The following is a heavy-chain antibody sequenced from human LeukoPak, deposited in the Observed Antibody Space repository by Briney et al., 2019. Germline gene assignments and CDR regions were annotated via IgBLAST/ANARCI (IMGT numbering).Heavy chain of an antibody. D-gene: IGHD5-24*01. CDR3: AREGYNFYYYYMDV. CDR2: IHYSGST. Sequence: SETLSLTCTVSGGPIRTYQWSWIRQPPGKGLEWIGNIHYSGSTNYNPSLKSRVTISVDTSKNQFSLKLSSVTAADTAVYYRAREGYNFYYYYMDVWGKGTTVTVSS. V-gene: IGHV4-59*01. CDR1: GGPIRTYQ. J-gene: IGHJ6*03.